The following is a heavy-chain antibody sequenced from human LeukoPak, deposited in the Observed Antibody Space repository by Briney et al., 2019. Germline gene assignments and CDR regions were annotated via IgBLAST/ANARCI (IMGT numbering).Heavy chain of an antibody. CDR1: GGTFSSYA. V-gene: IGHV1-69*04. J-gene: IGHJ6*02. CDR2: IIPIFGIA. Sequence: ASVKVSCKASGGTFSSYAISWVRQAPGQGLEWMGRIIPIFGIANYAQKFQGRVTITADKSTSTAYMELSSLRSEDTAVYYCASSDSSSSLDGMDVWGQGTTVTVSS. CDR3: ASSDSSSSLDGMDV. D-gene: IGHD6-6*01.